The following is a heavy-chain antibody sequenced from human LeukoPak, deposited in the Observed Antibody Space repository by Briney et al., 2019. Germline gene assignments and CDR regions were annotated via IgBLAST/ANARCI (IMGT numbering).Heavy chain of an antibody. Sequence: SETLSLTCAVYGGSFSGYYWSWIRQPPGKGLEWIGEVNHSGSTNYNPSLKSRVTISVDTSKNQFSLKLSSVTAADTAVYYCARGRQWLRLENWFDPWGQGTLVTVSS. D-gene: IGHD5-12*01. CDR2: VNHSGST. CDR1: GGSFSGYY. CDR3: ARGRQWLRLENWFDP. V-gene: IGHV4-34*01. J-gene: IGHJ5*02.